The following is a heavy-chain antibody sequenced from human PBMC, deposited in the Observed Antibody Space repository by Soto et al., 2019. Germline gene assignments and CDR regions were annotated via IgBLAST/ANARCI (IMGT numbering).Heavy chain of an antibody. CDR2: ISYDGSNK. Sequence: QVQRVESGGGVVQPGRSLRLSCAASGFTFSNYGIHWVRQAPGKGLEWVAVISYDGSNKYYADSVKGRFTISRDNSKNTLYLQMNSLRAEDTAVYYCAKEGIELWSAFDYWGQGTLVTVSS. D-gene: IGHD5-18*01. CDR1: GFTFSNYG. V-gene: IGHV3-30*18. CDR3: AKEGIELWSAFDY. J-gene: IGHJ4*02.